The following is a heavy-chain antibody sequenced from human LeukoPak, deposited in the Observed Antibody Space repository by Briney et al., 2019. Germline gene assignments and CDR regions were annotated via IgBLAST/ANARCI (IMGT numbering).Heavy chain of an antibody. CDR1: GYSFTSYW. D-gene: IGHD3/OR15-3a*01. V-gene: IGHV5-51*01. CDR3: ARQLDYRFDY. CDR2: IYPGDPET. Sequence: GESLKISCKGSGYSFTSYWIGWVRQMPGKGLEWMGSIYPGDPETRYSPSFQGQVTISADKPISTAYLQWNSLKASDTAMYYCARQLDYRFDYWGQGTLVTVSS. J-gene: IGHJ4*02.